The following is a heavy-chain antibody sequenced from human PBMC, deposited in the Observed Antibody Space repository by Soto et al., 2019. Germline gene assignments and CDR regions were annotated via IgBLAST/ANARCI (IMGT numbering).Heavy chain of an antibody. D-gene: IGHD3-10*01. CDR3: ARGPFRVRVRGA. CDR1: GGSFSGYY. J-gene: IGHJ5*02. CDR2: INHSGST. V-gene: IGHV4-34*01. Sequence: QVQLQQWGAGLLKPSETLSLTCAVYGGSFSGYYWSWIRQPPGKGLEWIGEINHSGSTNYNPSLKSRVTISVDTSKNQFSLKLSSVTAADTAVYYCARGPFRVRVRGAWGQGTLVTVSS.